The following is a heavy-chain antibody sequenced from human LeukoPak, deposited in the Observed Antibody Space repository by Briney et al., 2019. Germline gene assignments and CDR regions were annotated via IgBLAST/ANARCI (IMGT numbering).Heavy chain of an antibody. CDR3: ARDHDSSGYTFAFEL. CDR2: IIPIVDLST. Sequence: SVKVSCKASGGTFSSYAITWLRQAPGQGLEWMGRIIPIVDLSTKYSQKLQDRVTITADRSTSTVYMELRSLRSEDTAVYYCARDHDSSGYTFAFELGGQGTMVTVSS. J-gene: IGHJ3*01. V-gene: IGHV1-69*04. CDR1: GGTFSSYA. D-gene: IGHD3-22*01.